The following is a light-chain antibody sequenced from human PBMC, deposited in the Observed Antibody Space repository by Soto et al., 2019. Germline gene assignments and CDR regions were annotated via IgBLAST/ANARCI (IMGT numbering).Light chain of an antibody. CDR2: EVS. Sequence: QSALTQPASVSGSPGQSITISCTGTTSDVGGYHYVSWYQQHPGKAPKLMIYEVSNRPSGVSNRFSGSKSGNTAYLNMSGLQSEDQADYYCSSFTSSSTIVFGTGTKLTVL. CDR3: SSFTSSSTIV. V-gene: IGLV2-14*01. CDR1: TSDVGGYHY. J-gene: IGLJ1*01.